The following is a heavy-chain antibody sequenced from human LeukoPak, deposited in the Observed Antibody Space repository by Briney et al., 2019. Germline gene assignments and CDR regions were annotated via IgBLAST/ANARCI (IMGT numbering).Heavy chain of an antibody. CDR3: ARVVCSGGYCYSDY. J-gene: IGHJ4*02. CDR2: ISSNSYTI. Sequence: GGSLRLSCSASGFTFSNYVMNWVRQAPGKGLEWVSYISSNSYTIYYADSVKGRFTISRDNAKSSLYLQMNSLRAEDTAVYYCARVVCSGGYCYSDYWGQGTLVTVSS. CDR1: GFTFSNYV. V-gene: IGHV3-48*04. D-gene: IGHD2-15*01.